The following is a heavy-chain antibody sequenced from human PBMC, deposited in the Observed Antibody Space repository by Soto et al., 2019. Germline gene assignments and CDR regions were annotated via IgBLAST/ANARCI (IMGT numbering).Heavy chain of an antibody. CDR2: ISWNSGSI. J-gene: IGHJ3*02. Sequence: GGSLRLSCAASGFTFDDYAMHWVRQAPGKGLEWVSGISWNSGSIGYADSVKGRFTISRDNAKNSLYLQMNSLRAEDTALYYCAEREVFGGVSVDAFDIWGQGTMVTVSS. CDR3: AEREVFGGVSVDAFDI. D-gene: IGHD3-16*02. V-gene: IGHV3-9*01. CDR1: GFTFDDYA.